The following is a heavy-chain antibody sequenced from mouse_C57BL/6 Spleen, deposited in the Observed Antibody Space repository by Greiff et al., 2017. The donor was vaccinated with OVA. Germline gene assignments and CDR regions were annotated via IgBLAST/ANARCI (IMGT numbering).Heavy chain of an antibody. CDR1: GYTFTSYW. J-gene: IGHJ1*03. CDR2: IDPSDSET. D-gene: IGHD2-13*01. CDR3: ARFGDPRRGWYFDV. Sequence: VQLQQPGAELVRPGSSVKLSCKASGYTFTSYWMHWVKQRPIQGLEWIGNIDPSDSETHYNQKFKDKATLTVDKSSSTAYMQLSSLTSEDSAVYYCARFGDPRRGWYFDVWGTGTTVTVSS. V-gene: IGHV1-52*01.